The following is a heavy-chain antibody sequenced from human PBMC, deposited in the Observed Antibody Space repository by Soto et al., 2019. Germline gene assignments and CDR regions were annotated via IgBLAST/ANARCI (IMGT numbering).Heavy chain of an antibody. V-gene: IGHV3-30-3*01. CDR2: ISYDGSNK. J-gene: IGHJ4*02. D-gene: IGHD5-18*01. CDR1: GFTFSSYA. Sequence: GGSLRLSCAASGFTFSSYAMHWVRQAPGKGLEWVAVISYDGSNKYYADSVKGRFTISRDNSKNTLYLQMNSLRAEDTALYYCARDFRFYSYPDYWGQGTLVTVSS. CDR3: ARDFRFYSYPDY.